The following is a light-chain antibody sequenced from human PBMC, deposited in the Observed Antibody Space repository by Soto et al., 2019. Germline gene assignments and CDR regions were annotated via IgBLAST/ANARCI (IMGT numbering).Light chain of an antibody. CDR1: NVGEYDY. CDR3: SSYTGSNNVV. Sequence: QSVLTQPPSASGSPGQSVTISCTGSNVGEYDYVSWYQQHPGKAPKLMIHEVTKRPSGVPDRFSGSKSGNTASLTVSGLQAEDEADYYCSSYTGSNNVVFGGGTQLTVL. J-gene: IGLJ2*01. CDR2: EVT. V-gene: IGLV2-8*01.